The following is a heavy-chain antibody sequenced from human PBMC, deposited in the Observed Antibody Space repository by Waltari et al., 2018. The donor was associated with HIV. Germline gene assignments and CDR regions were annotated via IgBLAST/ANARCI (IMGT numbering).Heavy chain of an antibody. D-gene: IGHD3-10*01. CDR2: ISWNSGSI. V-gene: IGHV3-9*01. CDR3: AKGTAEYYGSGRLGV. Sequence: EVQLVESGGGLVQPGRSLRLSCAASGFPFADYAMNWVRQAPGKGLEWVSGISWNSGSIGYADSVKGRFTISRDNAKNSLYLQMNSLRAEDTALYYCAKGTAEYYGSGRLGVWGQGTTVTVSS. CDR1: GFPFADYA. J-gene: IGHJ6*02.